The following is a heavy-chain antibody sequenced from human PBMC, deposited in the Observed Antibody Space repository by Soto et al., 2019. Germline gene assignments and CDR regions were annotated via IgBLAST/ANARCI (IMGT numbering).Heavy chain of an antibody. CDR3: ARHASSRTSNYDYYAVDV. D-gene: IGHD4-4*01. Sequence: PGASLKISCXASGYSFSTYWIGWVRQMPGKGLDWMGVIYPGDSDSRYNPSFQGHVTISADKSISTAYLQWSSLRASDSAIYYCARHASSRTSNYDYYAVDVWGLGTTVTVSS. J-gene: IGHJ6*02. CDR1: GYSFSTYW. V-gene: IGHV5-51*01. CDR2: IYPGDSDS.